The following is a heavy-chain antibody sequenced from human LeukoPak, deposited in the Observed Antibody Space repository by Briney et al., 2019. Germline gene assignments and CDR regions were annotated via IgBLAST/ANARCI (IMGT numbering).Heavy chain of an antibody. V-gene: IGHV3-21*01. CDR3: ARESTEDRPGS. D-gene: IGHD5/OR15-5a*01. CDR1: GFTFSSYS. Sequence: GGSLRLSCAASGFTFSSYSMNWVRQAPGKGLEWVSAISSSSSFIYYADSMKGRFTISRDNAKNSLYLQMNSLRAEDTAVYYCARESTEDRPGSWGQGTLVTVSS. J-gene: IGHJ5*02. CDR2: ISSSSSFI.